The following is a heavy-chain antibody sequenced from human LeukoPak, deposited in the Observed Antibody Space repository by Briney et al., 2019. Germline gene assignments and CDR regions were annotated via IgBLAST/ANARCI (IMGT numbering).Heavy chain of an antibody. CDR1: GYSISSGYY. Sequence: SETLSLTCTVSGYSISSGYYWGWIRQPPGKGLEWIGSIYHSGSTYYNPSLKSRVTISVDTSKNQFSLKLSSVTAADTAVYYCARAPSRQWLGIDYWGQGTLVTVSS. J-gene: IGHJ4*02. CDR2: IYHSGST. CDR3: ARAPSRQWLGIDY. V-gene: IGHV4-38-2*02. D-gene: IGHD6-19*01.